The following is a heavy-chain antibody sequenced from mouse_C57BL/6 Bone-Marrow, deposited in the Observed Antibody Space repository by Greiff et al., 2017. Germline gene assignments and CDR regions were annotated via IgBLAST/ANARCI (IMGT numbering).Heavy chain of an antibody. V-gene: IGHV1-15*01. Sequence: QVQLQQSGAELVRPGASVTLSCKASGYTFTDYEMHWVKQTPVHGLEWIGAIDPEAGGPAYNQKFKGKAILTADKSSSTAYMELRSLTSYDSAVYYCTKTGTGGFYYWGQGTTLTVSS. J-gene: IGHJ2*01. D-gene: IGHD4-1*01. CDR2: IDPEAGGP. CDR3: TKTGTGGFYY. CDR1: GYTFTDYE.